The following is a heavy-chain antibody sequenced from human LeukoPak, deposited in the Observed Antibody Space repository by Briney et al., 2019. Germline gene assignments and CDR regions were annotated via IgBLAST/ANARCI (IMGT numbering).Heavy chain of an antibody. CDR3: ARHDDYGAYLDY. D-gene: IGHD4-17*01. V-gene: IGHV4-59*08. Sequence: SETLSLTCAVSGDSIIGAYCWSWIRQPPGKGLEWIGYIYYSGSTNYNPSLKSRVPASVDTSKNQFSLRLSSVTAADTAVYYCARHDDYGAYLDYWGQGTLVTVSS. CDR2: IYYSGST. CDR1: GDSIIGAYC. J-gene: IGHJ4*02.